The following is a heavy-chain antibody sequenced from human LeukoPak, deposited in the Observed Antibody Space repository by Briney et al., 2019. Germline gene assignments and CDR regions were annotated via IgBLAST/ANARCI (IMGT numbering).Heavy chain of an antibody. CDR2: FNPSGNT. CDR3: ARGPRYSSGWYRV. D-gene: IGHD6-19*01. CDR1: AYSISSNYN. Sequence: SETLSLTCPVAAYSISSNYNWAWIRQPPGKGLEWIGTFNPSGNTYHNPYLKSRITISVDTSKNQFSLKLSSVTAADTAVYYCARGPRYSSGWYRVWGKGTTVTISS. V-gene: IGHV4-38-2*02. J-gene: IGHJ6*04.